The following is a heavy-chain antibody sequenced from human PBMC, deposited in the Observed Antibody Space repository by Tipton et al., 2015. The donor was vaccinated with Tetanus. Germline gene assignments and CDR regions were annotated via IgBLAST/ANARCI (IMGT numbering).Heavy chain of an antibody. CDR2: IWYDGSNK. Sequence: SLRLSCAASGFTFSSYGMYWVRQAPGKGLEWVAVIWYDGSNKYYADSVKGRFTISRDNSKNTLYLQMNSLRAEDTAVYYCAREGWLGSYGMDVWGQGTTVTVSS. D-gene: IGHD3-9*01. CDR1: GFTFSSYG. V-gene: IGHV3-33*01. CDR3: AREGWLGSYGMDV. J-gene: IGHJ6*02.